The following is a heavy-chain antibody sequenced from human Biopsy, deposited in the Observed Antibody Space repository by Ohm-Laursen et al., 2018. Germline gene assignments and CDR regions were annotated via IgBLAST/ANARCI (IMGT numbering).Heavy chain of an antibody. CDR3: ATKLTGYFHH. V-gene: IGHV1-69*06. CDR1: GGTFSNYG. J-gene: IGHJ1*01. D-gene: IGHD3-9*01. CDR2: NIPILGTG. Sequence: SVKVSCKAPGGTFSNYGVNWVRQAPGQGLEWLGGNIPILGTGNYAQKFQDRVTVAADTSTSTATMELRRLRSDDTAVYYCATKLTGYFHHWGQGTLVIVSS.